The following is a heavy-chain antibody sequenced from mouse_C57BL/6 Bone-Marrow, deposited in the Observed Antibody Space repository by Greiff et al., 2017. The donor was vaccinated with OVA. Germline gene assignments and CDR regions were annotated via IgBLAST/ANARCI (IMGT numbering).Heavy chain of an antibody. V-gene: IGHV1-69*01. CDR1: GYTFTSYW. D-gene: IGHD1-1*01. J-gene: IGHJ3*01. Sequence: QVQLQQPGAELVMPGASVKLSCKASGYTFTSYWMHWVKQRPGQGLEWIGEIDPSDSYTNYNQKFKGKSTLTVDKSSSTAYMQLSSLTSEDSAVYYCARGDYYYYGSSPWFAYWGQVTLVTVSA. CDR2: IDPSDSYT. CDR3: ARGDYYYYGSSPWFAY.